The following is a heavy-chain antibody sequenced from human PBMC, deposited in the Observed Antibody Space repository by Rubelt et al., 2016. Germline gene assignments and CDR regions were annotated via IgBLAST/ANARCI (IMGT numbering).Heavy chain of an antibody. CDR3: ARQQLRGVIVSGYGMDV. Sequence: QVQLQESGPGLLKPSETLSLTCTVSGYSISSGYYWGWIRQPPGKGLEWIGSIYHSGSTYYNPSLKSRVTISVDTSKNQFSLKLSSVTAADTAVYYCARQQLRGVIVSGYGMDVWGQGTTVTVSS. CDR1: GYSISSGYY. J-gene: IGHJ6*02. V-gene: IGHV4-38-2*02. CDR2: IYHSGST. D-gene: IGHD3-10*01.